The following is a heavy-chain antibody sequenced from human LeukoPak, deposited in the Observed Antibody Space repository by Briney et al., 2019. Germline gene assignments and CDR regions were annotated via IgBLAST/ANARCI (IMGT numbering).Heavy chain of an antibody. V-gene: IGHV3-21*01. J-gene: IGHJ5*02. CDR3: ARDNLGVRGVTRRYWFDP. D-gene: IGHD3-10*01. CDR1: GFTFSSYS. CDR2: ISSSSSYI. Sequence: PGGSLRLSCAASGFTFSSYSMNWVRQAPGKGLEWVSSISSSSSYIYYADSVKGRFTISRDNAKNSLYLQMNSLRAEDTAVYYCARDNLGVRGVTRRYWFDPWGRGTLVTVSS.